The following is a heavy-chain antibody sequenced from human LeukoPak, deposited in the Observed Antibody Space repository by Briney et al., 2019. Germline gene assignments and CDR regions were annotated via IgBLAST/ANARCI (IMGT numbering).Heavy chain of an antibody. CDR3: AREAMGYCSGGSCYVDY. CDR1: GYTFTGYY. V-gene: IGHV1-2*02. D-gene: IGHD2-15*01. Sequence: ASVKVSCKASGYTFTGYYMHWVRQAPGQGLEWMGWINPNSGGTNYAQKLQGRVTMTTDTSTSTAYMELRSLRSDDTAVYYCAREAMGYCSGGSCYVDYWGQGTLVTVSS. CDR2: INPNSGGT. J-gene: IGHJ4*02.